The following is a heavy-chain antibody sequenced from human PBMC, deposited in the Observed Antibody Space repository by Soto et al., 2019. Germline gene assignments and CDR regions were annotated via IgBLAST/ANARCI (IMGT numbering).Heavy chain of an antibody. CDR1: GYTFATYT. CDR2: INAGSGNT. D-gene: IGHD1-1*01. V-gene: IGHV1-3*01. CDR3: ARAPNSDYFFDY. Sequence: ASVKVSCKASGYTFATYTMHWVRQAPGQRLERMGWINAGSGNTRYSQKFQGRVTITRDTSASTAYMELSSLRSEDTAVYYCARAPNSDYFFDYWGQGTLVTVSS. J-gene: IGHJ4*02.